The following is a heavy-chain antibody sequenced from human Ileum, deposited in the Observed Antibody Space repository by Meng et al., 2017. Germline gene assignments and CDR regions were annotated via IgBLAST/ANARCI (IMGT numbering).Heavy chain of an antibody. V-gene: IGHV4-4*07. D-gene: IGHD6-13*01. CDR3: ARDSGPSSWLFAFDI. CDR1: GDSISSLH. Sequence: SETLSLTCSVSGDSISSLHWSWIRQPAGKALEWIGRVYNDGRTTYNPSLKSRVTLSMDTSKNQVSLNLSAVTAADSAVYYCARDSGPSSWLFAFDIWGKGTSVTVSS. J-gene: IGHJ3*02. CDR2: VYNDGRT.